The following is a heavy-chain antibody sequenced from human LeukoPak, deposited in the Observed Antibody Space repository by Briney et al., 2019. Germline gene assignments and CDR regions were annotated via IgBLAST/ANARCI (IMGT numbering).Heavy chain of an antibody. Sequence: GRSLRLSCAASEFTFSSSGMHWVCQAPGKGLEWVALIWYDGSNKYYADSVKGRFTISRDNSKNTLYLQMNSLRAEDTAVYYCARAAGDTFFDYWGQGTLVTVSS. CDR3: ARAAGDTFFDY. V-gene: IGHV3-33*01. J-gene: IGHJ4*02. CDR2: IWYDGSNK. CDR1: EFTFSSSG. D-gene: IGHD3-16*01.